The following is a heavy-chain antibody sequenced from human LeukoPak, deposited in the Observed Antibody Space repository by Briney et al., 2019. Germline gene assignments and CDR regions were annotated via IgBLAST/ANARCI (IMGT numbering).Heavy chain of an antibody. J-gene: IGHJ6*02. D-gene: IGHD2-15*01. CDR1: GYTFTSYG. CDR2: ISAYNGNT. Sequence: ASVKVSCKASGYTFTSYGISWVRQAPGQGLECMGWISAYNGNTNYAQNLQGRLTMTTDTSTSTAYMELRSLRSDDTAVYYCARFGHLLHGYHVMDVWGQGTTVTVSS. CDR3: ARFGHLLHGYHVMDV. V-gene: IGHV1-18*01.